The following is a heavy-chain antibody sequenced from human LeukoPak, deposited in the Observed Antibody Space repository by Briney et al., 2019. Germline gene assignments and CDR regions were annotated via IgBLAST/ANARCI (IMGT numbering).Heavy chain of an antibody. D-gene: IGHD4-17*01. Sequence: GGSLRLSCAASGFTFSSYGMHWVRQAPGKGLEWVAFIRYDGSNKYYADSVKGRFTISRDNSKNTLYLQMNSLRAEETAVYYCAKDTTVMDNWFDPWGQGTLVTVSS. CDR3: AKDTTVMDNWFDP. CDR1: GFTFSSYG. CDR2: IRYDGSNK. J-gene: IGHJ5*02. V-gene: IGHV3-30*02.